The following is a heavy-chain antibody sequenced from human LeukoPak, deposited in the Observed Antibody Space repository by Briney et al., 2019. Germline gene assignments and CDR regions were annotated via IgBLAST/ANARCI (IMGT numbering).Heavy chain of an antibody. CDR2: IYPSGNT. J-gene: IGHJ6*01. V-gene: IGHV4-4*07. Sequence: SEPEPLTCTVSGCSISTYYCSWNRQPTGKGLEWIGRIYPSGNTNYNPSLRSRVPMSIDTSKNPFSLKLGYVTAAATAVYYCARTPIPNDGSMDVRGGGATVTVSS. CDR1: GCSISTYY. CDR3: ARTPIPNDGSMDV. D-gene: IGHD2-8*01.